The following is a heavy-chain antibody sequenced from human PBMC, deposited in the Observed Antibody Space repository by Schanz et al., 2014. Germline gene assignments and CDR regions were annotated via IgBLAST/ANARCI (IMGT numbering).Heavy chain of an antibody. Sequence: EAQLLESGGNLVQPGGSLRVSCVGSGFTFRSYPMTWVRQAPGKGLEWVAGISGAGGSTYYVDSVTGRFTISRDNSRNTMYLQMTGLRAEDTAIYYCAKGKDSPYYFDDWGQGTLVTVSS. J-gene: IGHJ4*02. V-gene: IGHV3-23*01. CDR1: GFTFRSYP. CDR2: ISGAGGST. D-gene: IGHD2-15*01. CDR3: AKGKDSPYYFDD.